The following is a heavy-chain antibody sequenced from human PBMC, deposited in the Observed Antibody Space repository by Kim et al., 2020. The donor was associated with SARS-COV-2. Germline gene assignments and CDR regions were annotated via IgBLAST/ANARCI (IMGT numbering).Heavy chain of an antibody. CDR2: INHSGST. D-gene: IGHD5-12*01. V-gene: IGHV4-34*01. CDR1: GGSFSGYY. J-gene: IGHJ6*03. Sequence: SETLSLTCAVYGGSFSGYYWSWIRQPPGKGLEWIGEINHSGSTNYNPSLKSRVTISVDTSKNQFSLKLSSVTAADTVVYYCARERWLPRRYYYYYMDVWGKGTTVTVSS. CDR3: ARERWLPRRYYYYYMDV.